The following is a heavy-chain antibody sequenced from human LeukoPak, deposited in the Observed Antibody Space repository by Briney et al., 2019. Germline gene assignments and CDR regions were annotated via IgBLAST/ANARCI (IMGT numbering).Heavy chain of an antibody. V-gene: IGHV3-23*01. CDR1: GFTFSSYA. Sequence: PGGSLRLSCTASGFTFSSYAMSWVRQAPGKGLEWVSTIIGSGGSTYYADSVKGRFAISRDNSKNTLYLQMSSLRAEDTAVYYCAKPFALGSSYTGGRPDWGQGTLVTVSS. D-gene: IGHD3-10*01. CDR2: IIGSGGST. CDR3: AKPFALGSSYTGGRPD. J-gene: IGHJ4*02.